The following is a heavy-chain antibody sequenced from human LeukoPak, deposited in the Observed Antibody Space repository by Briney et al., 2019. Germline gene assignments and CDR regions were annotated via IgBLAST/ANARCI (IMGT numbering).Heavy chain of an antibody. CDR3: AREVEISYGGNSLFDY. CDR1: GFTFSSYA. CDR2: ISYDGSNK. J-gene: IGHJ4*02. D-gene: IGHD4-23*01. V-gene: IGHV3-30-3*01. Sequence: GGSLRLSCAASGFTFSSYAMHWVRQAPGKGLEWVAVISYDGSNKYYADSVKGRFTISRDNSKNTLYLQTNSLRAEDTAVYYCAREVEISYGGNSLFDYWGQGTLVTVSS.